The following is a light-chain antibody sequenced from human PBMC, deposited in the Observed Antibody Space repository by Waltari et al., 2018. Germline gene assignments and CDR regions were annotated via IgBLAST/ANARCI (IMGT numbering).Light chain of an antibody. CDR2: KAS. J-gene: IGKJ1*01. CDR3: QQYNSYSRT. CDR1: QSISSW. Sequence: DIQMTQSPSTLSASVVDRVTITCRPSQSISSWLAWYQQNPGNAPKLLIYKASSLESGVPSRFSGSGSGTEFTLTISSLQPDDFATYYCQQYNSYSRTFGQGTKVEIK. V-gene: IGKV1-5*03.